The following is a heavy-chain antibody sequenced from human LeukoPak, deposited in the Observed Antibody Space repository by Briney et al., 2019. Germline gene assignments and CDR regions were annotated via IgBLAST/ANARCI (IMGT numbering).Heavy chain of an antibody. J-gene: IGHJ5*02. CDR2: IRYDGSNK. CDR3: AKAPPLIAAAGSAVP. D-gene: IGHD6-13*01. Sequence: PGGSLRLSCAASGFTFSSYGMHWVRQAPGKGLEWVAFIRYDGSNKYYADSVKGRFTISRDNSKNTLYLQMNSLRAEDTAVYYCAKAPPLIAAAGSAVPWGQGTLVTVSS. V-gene: IGHV3-30*02. CDR1: GFTFSSYG.